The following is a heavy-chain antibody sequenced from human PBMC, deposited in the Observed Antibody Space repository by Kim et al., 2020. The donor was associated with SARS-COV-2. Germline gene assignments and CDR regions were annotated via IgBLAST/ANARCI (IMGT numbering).Heavy chain of an antibody. Sequence: GGSLRLSCAASGFTFDDYGMSWVRQAPGKGLEWVSGITCNGGSTGYADSVKGRFTISRDNSKNSLYLQMNSLRAEDTALYHCVLRFLEWSHGNYGMDVWGQGTTVTVSS. J-gene: IGHJ6*02. CDR1: GFTFDDYG. D-gene: IGHD3-3*01. CDR2: ITCNGGST. CDR3: VLRFLEWSHGNYGMDV. V-gene: IGHV3-20*01.